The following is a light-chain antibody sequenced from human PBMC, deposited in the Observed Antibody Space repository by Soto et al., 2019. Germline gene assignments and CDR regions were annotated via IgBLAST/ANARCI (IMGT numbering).Light chain of an antibody. CDR1: QSISSY. CDR2: TAF. J-gene: IGKJ1*01. V-gene: IGKV1-39*01. CDR3: QQRYSFPRT. Sequence: DIHMTRSPTSLSASVGDRVTITCRASQSISSYLNWYQQKPGKAPNLLIHTAFNLQSGVPSRFSGSGSGTDFTLTISSLQPEDFATYDCQQRYSFPRTFGQGTKVDIK.